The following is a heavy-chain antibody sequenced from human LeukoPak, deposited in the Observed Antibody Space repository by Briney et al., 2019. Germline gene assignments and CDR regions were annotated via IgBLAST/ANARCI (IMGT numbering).Heavy chain of an antibody. D-gene: IGHD3-10*01. V-gene: IGHV3-7*05. Sequence: PGGSLRLSCAASRFTFSSYWMSWVRQAPGKGLEWVANINQDGGEKYYVDSVKGRFTISRDNAKNSLYLQMNSLRAEDTAVYYCARSYQYFASGSGDFWGQGTLVTVSS. CDR3: ARSYQYFASGSGDF. CDR1: RFTFSSYW. CDR2: INQDGGEK. J-gene: IGHJ4*02.